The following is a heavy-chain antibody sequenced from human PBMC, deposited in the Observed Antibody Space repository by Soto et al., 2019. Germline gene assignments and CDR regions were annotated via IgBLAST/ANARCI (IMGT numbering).Heavy chain of an antibody. D-gene: IGHD5-12*01. CDR3: VRDGDPDYKHSTPSFDF. V-gene: IGHV3-33*01. CDR1: GFRFDSYA. J-gene: IGHJ4*02. Sequence: GESLKISFEASGFRFDSYAIHWVRQAPGKGLEWLAVIWYDGSQKYYADSVKGRLTISRDNSKNTVTLQLNSLRGDDTAVYYCVRDGDPDYKHSTPSFDFCGQG. CDR2: IWYDGSQK.